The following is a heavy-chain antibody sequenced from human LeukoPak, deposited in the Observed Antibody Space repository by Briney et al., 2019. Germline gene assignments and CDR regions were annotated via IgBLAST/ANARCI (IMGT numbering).Heavy chain of an antibody. CDR3: AMNYDILTGYYTPWYFDL. Sequence: PSETLSLTCAVYGGSFSGYYWSWIRQPPGKGLEWIGEINHSGSTNYNPSLKSRVTISVDTSKNQFSLKLSSVTAADTAVYCCAMNYDILTGYYTPWYFDLWGRGTLVTVSS. J-gene: IGHJ2*01. CDR1: GGSFSGYY. CDR2: INHSGST. D-gene: IGHD3-9*01. V-gene: IGHV4-34*01.